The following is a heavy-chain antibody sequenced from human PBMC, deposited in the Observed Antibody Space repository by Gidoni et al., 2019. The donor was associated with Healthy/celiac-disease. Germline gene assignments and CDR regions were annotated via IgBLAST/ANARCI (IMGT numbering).Heavy chain of an antibody. J-gene: IGHJ4*02. CDR1: GGKVSGYA. CDR2: VIAIFCTA. CDR3: ASVSACRGDCYILTI. V-gene: IGHV1-69*01. D-gene: IGHD2-21*02. Sequence: VQLVKSGDEVKKPGSSVKVSCNAAGGKVSGYAISWVRQAPGPWLAWMGGVIAIFCTAIYAQQFQGRVTITADESTSTDSMELSSLRSEDTAVSYCASVSACRGDCYILTIWGQVTLLPFSS.